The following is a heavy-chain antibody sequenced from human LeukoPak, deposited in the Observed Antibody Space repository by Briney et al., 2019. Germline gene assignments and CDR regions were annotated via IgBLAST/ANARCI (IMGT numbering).Heavy chain of an antibody. CDR1: GGSISSYY. D-gene: IGHD6-19*01. J-gene: IGHJ4*02. Sequence: PSETLSLTCTVSGGSISSYYWSWIRQPPGKGLKWIGYIHYSGSTNYNPSLKSRVTISVDTSKNQFSLKLSSVTAADTAVYYCARAETYSSDWYDPFFDYWGQGTLVTVSS. CDR2: IHYSGST. V-gene: IGHV4-59*01. CDR3: ARAETYSSDWYDPFFDY.